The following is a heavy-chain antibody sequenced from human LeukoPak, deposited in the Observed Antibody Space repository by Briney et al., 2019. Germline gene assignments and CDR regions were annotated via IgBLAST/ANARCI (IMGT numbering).Heavy chain of an antibody. D-gene: IGHD3-16*01. V-gene: IGHV3-23*01. J-gene: IGHJ5*02. Sequence: GGSLRLSGAASGFTFSNYYLTWVRQAPGKGLEWVSTIRGTGGGSTFYADSVKGRFTISGDNSRNTLYLQMNSLRVEDTAVYYCAKAGGGNWFDPWGQGTLVTVSS. CDR3: AKAGGGNWFDP. CDR1: GFTFSNYY. CDR2: IRGTGGGST.